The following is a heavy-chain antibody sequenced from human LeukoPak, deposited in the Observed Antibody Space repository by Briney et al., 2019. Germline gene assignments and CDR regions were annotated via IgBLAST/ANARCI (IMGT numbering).Heavy chain of an antibody. CDR2: INPNDGGT. D-gene: IGHD4-17*01. CDR1: GYTFTDYF. Sequence: ASVXVSCKASGYTFTDYFLHWVRQAPGQGLEWMGWINPNDGGTLHAQKFQGRVTMTRDSSITAAYMELNGLRSDDTAVYYCARDDYGDLQYFENWGQGTLVTVSS. V-gene: IGHV1-2*02. J-gene: IGHJ4*02. CDR3: ARDDYGDLQYFEN.